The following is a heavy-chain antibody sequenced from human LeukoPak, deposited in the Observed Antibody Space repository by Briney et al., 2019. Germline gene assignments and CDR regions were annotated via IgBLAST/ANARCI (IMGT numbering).Heavy chain of an antibody. J-gene: IGHJ6*04. D-gene: IGHD2-2*01. CDR1: GGTFSSYA. CDR2: INPNSGGT. V-gene: IGHV1-2*02. Sequence: ASVKVSCKASGGTFSSYAISWVRQAPGQGLEWMGWINPNSGGTNYAQKFQGRVTMTRDASISTAYMELSRLRSDDTAVYYCARVSGYCSSTSCYFTDVWGKGTTVTVSS. CDR3: ARVSGYCSSTSCYFTDV.